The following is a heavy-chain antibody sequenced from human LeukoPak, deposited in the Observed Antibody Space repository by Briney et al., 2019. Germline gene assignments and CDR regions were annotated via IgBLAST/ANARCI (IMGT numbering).Heavy chain of an antibody. CDR2: ISSSSSTI. D-gene: IGHD2-2*01. CDR3: ARGGVVVPAAGDY. J-gene: IGHJ4*02. V-gene: IGHV3-48*04. CDR1: GFTFSSYS. Sequence: GGSLRLSCAASGFTFSSYSMNWVRQAPGKGLEWVSYISSSSSTIYYADSVKGRFTIPRDNAKNSLYLQMNSLRAEDTAVYYCARGGVVVPAAGDYWGQGTLVTVSS.